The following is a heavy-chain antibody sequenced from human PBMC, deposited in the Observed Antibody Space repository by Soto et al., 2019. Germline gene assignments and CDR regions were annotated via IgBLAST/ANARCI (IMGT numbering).Heavy chain of an antibody. V-gene: IGHV4-39*01. Sequence: SETLSLTCTVSGGSISSSSYYWGWIRQPPGKGLEWIGSIYYSGSTYYNPSLKSRVTISVDTSKNQFSLKLSSVTAADTAVYYCARHRSSGWPDAFDLWGQGTMVTVSS. CDR1: GGSISSSSYY. J-gene: IGHJ3*01. CDR3: ARHRSSGWPDAFDL. D-gene: IGHD6-19*01. CDR2: IYYSGST.